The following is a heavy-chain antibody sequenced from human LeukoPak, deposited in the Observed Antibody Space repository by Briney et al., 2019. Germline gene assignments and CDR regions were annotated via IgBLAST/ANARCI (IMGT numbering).Heavy chain of an antibody. D-gene: IGHD3-10*01. Sequence: GASVKVSCKASGGPFSSYTISWLRQAPGQGLEWMGRIIPILGIANYPQKFQGRVTITADKFTSTAYMELGSLRSEDTGVYYCALPYCGSGSLNWFDPWGQGTLVSVSS. J-gene: IGHJ5*02. V-gene: IGHV1-69*02. CDR1: GGPFSSYT. CDR2: IIPILGIA. CDR3: ALPYCGSGSLNWFDP.